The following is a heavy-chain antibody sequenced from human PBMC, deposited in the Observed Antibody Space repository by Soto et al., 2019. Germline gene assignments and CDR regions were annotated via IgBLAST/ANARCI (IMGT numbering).Heavy chain of an antibody. CDR2: ISAYNGNT. CDR3: ARDRYNWNDDADAFDI. D-gene: IGHD1-1*01. V-gene: IGHV1-18*01. Sequence: QVQLVQSGAEVKKPGASVKVSCKASGYTFTSYGISWVRQAPGQGLEWMGWISAYNGNTNYAQKLQGRVTMTTDTPTSTAYMELRSLRSDDTAVYYCARDRYNWNDDADAFDIWGQGTMVTVSS. J-gene: IGHJ3*02. CDR1: GYTFTSYG.